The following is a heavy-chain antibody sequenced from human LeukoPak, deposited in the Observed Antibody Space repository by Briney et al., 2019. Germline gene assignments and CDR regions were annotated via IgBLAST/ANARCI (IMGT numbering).Heavy chain of an antibody. CDR3: GRDASAGWCKWGHFDC. CDR2: TSSSGRTI. J-gene: IGHJ4*02. V-gene: IGHV3-11*01. CDR1: GFTFSDYY. Sequence: PRGSLRLSCAATGFTFSDYYISWLRQPPGKGREWVSYTSSSGRTIHYADSVKGRCTIPMDNAKNSLYLQMNSLKAEDTGVYYCGRDASAGWCKWGHFDCWGQGTLVTVS. D-gene: IGHD6-19*01.